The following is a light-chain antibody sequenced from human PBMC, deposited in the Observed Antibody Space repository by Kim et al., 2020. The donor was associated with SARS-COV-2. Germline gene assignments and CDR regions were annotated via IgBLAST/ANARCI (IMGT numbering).Light chain of an antibody. CDR3: QYSNT. CDR1: QSVGSS. Sequence: IVLTQSPATLSLSPGERATLSCRASQSVGSSLGWYQQKPGQAPRPLIYDASKRATGIPARFSGSGSGTDFTLTIGSLEPEDFAVYYCQYSNTFGPGTKVDIK. V-gene: IGKV3-11*01. CDR2: DAS. J-gene: IGKJ3*01.